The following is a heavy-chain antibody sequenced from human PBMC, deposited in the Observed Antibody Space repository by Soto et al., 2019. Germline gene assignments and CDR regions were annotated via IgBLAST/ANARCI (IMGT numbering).Heavy chain of an antibody. CDR3: ATLGHSGSSSDAFDI. D-gene: IGHD1-26*01. V-gene: IGHV4-34*01. Sequence: SETLSLTCAVYGGSFSGYYWSWIRQPPGKGLEWIGEINHSGSTNYNPSLKSRVTISVDTSKNQFSLKLSSVTAADTAVYYCATLGHSGSSSDAFDIWGQGTMVTV. CDR2: INHSGST. J-gene: IGHJ3*02. CDR1: GGSFSGYY.